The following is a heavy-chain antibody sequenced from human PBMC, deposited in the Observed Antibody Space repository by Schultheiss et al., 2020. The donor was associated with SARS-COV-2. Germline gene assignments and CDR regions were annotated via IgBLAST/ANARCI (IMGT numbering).Heavy chain of an antibody. V-gene: IGHV6-1*01. CDR2: TYYRSKWYN. J-gene: IGHJ4*02. Sequence: SETLSLTCAISGDSVSSNSDTWNWIRQSPSRGLEWLGRTYYRSKWYNDYVLSVKSRITINPDTSKNQFSLQLNSVTPEDTAVYYCARGTEADFDYWGQGSLITVDS. CDR3: ARGTEADFDY. CDR1: GDSVSSNSDT.